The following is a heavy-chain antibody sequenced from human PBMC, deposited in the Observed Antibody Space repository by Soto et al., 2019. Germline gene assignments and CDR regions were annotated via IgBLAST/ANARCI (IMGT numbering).Heavy chain of an antibody. CDR1: GFSLSTTRVA. CDR2: IYWDDDK. V-gene: IGHV2-5*02. D-gene: IGHD6-19*01. Sequence: QITLKESGPTLVKPPQTLTLTCTFSGFSLSTTRVAVCWIRQPPGKALEWLALIYWDDDKRYSPFLKSRLTITKATSKNQVVLTMTNMDPVDTATYYCAHSVVAGLGYSFYYGGLGTLVTVSS. J-gene: IGHJ4*02. CDR3: AHSVVAGLGYSFYY.